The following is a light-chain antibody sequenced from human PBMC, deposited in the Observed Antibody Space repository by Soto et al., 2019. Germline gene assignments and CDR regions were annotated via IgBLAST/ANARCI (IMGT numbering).Light chain of an antibody. V-gene: IGKV3-15*01. CDR2: GAS. J-gene: IGKJ1*01. Sequence: EIVMTQSPATLSVSPGERATLSCRASQSVSSNLSWYQQQPGQAPRLLIYGASTRTTGIPARFSGSGSGTEFTLTISSLQSQDVAVYYYQQYNNWPPETFGQGTKVEIK. CDR3: QQYNNWPPET. CDR1: QSVSSN.